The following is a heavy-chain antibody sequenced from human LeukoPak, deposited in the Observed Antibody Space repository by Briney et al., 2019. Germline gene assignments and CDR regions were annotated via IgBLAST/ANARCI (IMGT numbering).Heavy chain of an antibody. CDR2: INPNSGGT. CDR1: GYTFTGYY. CDR3: ARGAGEDVDIVATVGGCDY. Sequence: GASVKVSCKASGYTFTGYYTHWVRQAPGQGLEWMGWINPNSGGTNYAQKFQGRVTMTRDTSISTAYMELSRLRSDDTAVYYCARGAGEDVDIVATVGGCDYWGQGTLVTVSS. V-gene: IGHV1-2*02. J-gene: IGHJ4*02. D-gene: IGHD5-12*01.